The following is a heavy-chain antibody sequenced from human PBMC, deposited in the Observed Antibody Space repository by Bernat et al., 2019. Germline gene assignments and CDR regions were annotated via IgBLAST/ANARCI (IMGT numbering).Heavy chain of an antibody. CDR1: GGSFSGYY. V-gene: IGHV4-34*01. CDR2: INHSGST. Sequence: QVQLQQWGAGLLKPSETLSLTCAVYGGSFSGYYWSWIRQPPGKGLEWIGEINHSGSTNYNPSLKSRVTISVDTSKNQFSLKLRSVTAADTAVYYCAINTIFGVVIDYWYLDLWGRGTLVTVSS. J-gene: IGHJ2*01. D-gene: IGHD3-3*01. CDR3: AINTIFGVVIDYWYLDL.